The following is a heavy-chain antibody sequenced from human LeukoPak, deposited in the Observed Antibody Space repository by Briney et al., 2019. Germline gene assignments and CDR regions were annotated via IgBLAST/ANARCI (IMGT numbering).Heavy chain of an antibody. CDR2: INPNSGDT. V-gene: IGHV1-2*02. CDR1: GYTFTGYY. Sequence: GASVKVSCKASGYTFTGYYMHWVRQAPGQGLEWMGWINPNSGDTHYVQKFQGRVTVTRDTSISTAYMELSRLRSDDTAVYYCTRGGIDYWGQGTLVTVSS. D-gene: IGHD3-10*01. CDR3: TRGGIDY. J-gene: IGHJ4*02.